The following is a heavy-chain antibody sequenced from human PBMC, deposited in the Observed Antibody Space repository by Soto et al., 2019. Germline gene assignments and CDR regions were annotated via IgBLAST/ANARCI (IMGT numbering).Heavy chain of an antibody. CDR2: IIPVFGTP. Sequence: QMQVVQSGAELKKPGSSVKVSCKASRGSFSSYGIVWVRQAPGQGLEWMVRIIPVFGTPNYEQSFQGRVTMSVDAARTTVYMELSGLRSEDTALYYCATAGSRDIIRGAFDIWGQVTMVIVSS. CDR3: ATAGSRDIIRGAFDI. J-gene: IGHJ3*02. CDR1: RGSFSSYG. V-gene: IGHV1-69*18. D-gene: IGHD1-26*01.